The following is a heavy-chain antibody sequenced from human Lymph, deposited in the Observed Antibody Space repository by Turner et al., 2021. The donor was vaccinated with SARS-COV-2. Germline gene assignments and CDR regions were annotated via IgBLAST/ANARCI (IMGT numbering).Heavy chain of an antibody. CDR3: ARDIPTTADYFDY. Sequence: EVQLVESGGGLVKPGGSLRLSCAASGFTFSTYSMNWVRQAPGKGLEWISSIRSSSSYIYYADSVKGRFTSTRDDAKNSLYLQMNSLRAEDTAVYYCARDIPTTADYFDYWGQGTLVTVSS. D-gene: IGHD4-17*01. J-gene: IGHJ4*02. CDR2: IRSSSSYI. CDR1: GFTFSTYS. V-gene: IGHV3-21*01.